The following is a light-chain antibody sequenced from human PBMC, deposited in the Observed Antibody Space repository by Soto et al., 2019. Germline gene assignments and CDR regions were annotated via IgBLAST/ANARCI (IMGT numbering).Light chain of an antibody. CDR3: SSFTTSYFYV. J-gene: IGLJ1*01. CDR2: GVT. Sequence: QSVLTQPASVSGSPGQSITISCTGSGSDIGAYNYVSWYQQHPGKAPKLLIHGVTRRPSGVSSRFSASKSAYTASLTISGLQAEDVANYYCSSFTTSYFYVFGPGTKVTVL. V-gene: IGLV2-14*01. CDR1: GSDIGAYNY.